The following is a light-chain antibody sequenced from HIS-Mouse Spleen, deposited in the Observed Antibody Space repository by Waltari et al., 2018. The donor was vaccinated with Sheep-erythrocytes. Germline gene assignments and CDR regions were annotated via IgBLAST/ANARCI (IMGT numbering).Light chain of an antibody. V-gene: IGLV3-1*01. CDR2: QDS. J-gene: IGLJ1*01. Sequence: LTQPPSVSVSPGQTASITCSGDKLGDKYACWYQQKPGQSPVLVIYQDSKRPSGVPDRFSGSKSGNTASLTISGLQAEDEADYYCCSYAGSYNHVFATGTKVTVL. CDR1: KLGDKY. CDR3: CSYAGSYNHV.